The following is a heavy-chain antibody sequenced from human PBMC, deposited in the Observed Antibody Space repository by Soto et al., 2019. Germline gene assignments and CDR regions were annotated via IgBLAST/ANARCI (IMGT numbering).Heavy chain of an antibody. Sequence: QVQLVESGGGVVQPGRSLRLSCAASGFTFSSYAMHWVRQAPGKGLEWVAVISYDGSNKYYADSVKGRFTISRDNSKNTLYLQMNSQRAEDTALYFRARSELYGGNSHHFHYWGQGTLVTVSS. D-gene: IGHD4-17*01. CDR1: GFTFSSYA. V-gene: IGHV3-30-3*01. CDR3: ARSELYGGNSHHFHY. CDR2: ISYDGSNK. J-gene: IGHJ4*02.